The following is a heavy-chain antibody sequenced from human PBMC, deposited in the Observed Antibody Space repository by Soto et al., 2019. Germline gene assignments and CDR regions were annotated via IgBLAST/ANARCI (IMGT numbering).Heavy chain of an antibody. J-gene: IGHJ3*01. V-gene: IGHV3-74*01. CDR2: VNSNGRST. Sequence: EMQLVESGGGLVQPGGPLRLSCVASGFTFTNYWMQWVRQAPGKRLVWVSRVNSNGRSTSHADSEKGRFTISRDNAKNTLSLQMSSLRAEDTAVYYCARPQYLPDDVFDVWGRGTVVTVSS. CDR3: ARPQYLPDDVFDV. D-gene: IGHD2-2*01. CDR1: GFTFTNYW.